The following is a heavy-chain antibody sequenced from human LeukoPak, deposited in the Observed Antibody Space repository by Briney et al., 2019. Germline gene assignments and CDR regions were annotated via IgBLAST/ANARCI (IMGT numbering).Heavy chain of an antibody. J-gene: IGHJ4*02. Sequence: PGGSLRLSCAASGFTFSNFGINWVRQAPGKGLEWVSSISSSSSYISYADSVKGRFTISRDNAKNSLDLQMNSLRAEDTAVYYCAGRQPDYWGQGTLVTVSS. V-gene: IGHV3-21*01. CDR2: ISSSSSYI. CDR1: GFTFSNFG. D-gene: IGHD6-13*01. CDR3: AGRQPDY.